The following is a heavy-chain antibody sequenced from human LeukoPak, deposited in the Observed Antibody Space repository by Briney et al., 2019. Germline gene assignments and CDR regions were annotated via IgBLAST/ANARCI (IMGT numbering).Heavy chain of an antibody. CDR2: ISGSGGST. V-gene: IGHV3-23*01. CDR3: AKVEVSIAASPDS. J-gene: IGHJ4*02. Sequence: GGSLRLSCAASGFTFSSHSMNWARQAPGKGLEWVSAISGSGGSTYHADSVKGRFTISRDNSKYTLYLQMNSLRAEDTAVYYCAKVEVSIAASPDSWGQGTLVTVSS. CDR1: GFTFSSHS. D-gene: IGHD6-6*01.